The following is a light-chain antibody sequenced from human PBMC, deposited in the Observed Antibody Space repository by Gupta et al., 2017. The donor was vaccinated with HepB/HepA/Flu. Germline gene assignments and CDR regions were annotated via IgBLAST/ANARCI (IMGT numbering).Light chain of an antibody. CDR2: DAS. Sequence: EIVLTQSPATLSLSPGERATLSCRASQSVSSYLAWYQQKPGQAPRLLIYDASNRATGIPARFSGSGSGTXFTLTIXSREPEDFAVYYCQQRSNWLITFGXGTKVEIK. CDR3: QQRSNWLIT. V-gene: IGKV3-11*01. CDR1: QSVSSY. J-gene: IGKJ4*01.